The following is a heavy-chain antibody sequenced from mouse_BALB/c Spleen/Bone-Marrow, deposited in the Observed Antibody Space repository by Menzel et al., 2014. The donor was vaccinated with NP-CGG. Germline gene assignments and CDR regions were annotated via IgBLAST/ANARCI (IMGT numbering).Heavy chain of an antibody. D-gene: IGHD4-1*01. Sequence: QVQLQQSGAELVRPGTSVKVSCKASGHAFTNYLIEWVKQRPGQGLEWIGVINPGSGGTNYNEKFRGKATLTADKSSSTAYMQLSSLTSDDSAVYFCARCLTGTSALDFWGQGTSVTVSS. CDR1: GHAFTNYL. V-gene: IGHV1-54*01. CDR3: ARCLTGTSALDF. CDR2: INPGSGGT. J-gene: IGHJ4*01.